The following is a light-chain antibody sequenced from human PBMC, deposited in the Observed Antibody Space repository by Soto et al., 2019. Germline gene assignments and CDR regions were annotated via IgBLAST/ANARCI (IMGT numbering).Light chain of an antibody. CDR3: HQYNSYSPWT. CDR1: QSISSW. Sequence: DIQMTQSPSTLSASVGDRVTITCRASQSISSWLAWYQQKPGQAPKLLIYDASSLESGVPSRFSGSGSGTEFTLTISSMQPDDCATYYCHQYNSYSPWTFGQGTKVEIK. V-gene: IGKV1-5*01. CDR2: DAS. J-gene: IGKJ1*01.